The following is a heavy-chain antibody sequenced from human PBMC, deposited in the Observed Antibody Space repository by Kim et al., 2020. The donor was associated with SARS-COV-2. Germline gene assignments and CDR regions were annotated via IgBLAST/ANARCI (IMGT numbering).Heavy chain of an antibody. Sequence: ASVKVSCKASGYTFTSHDINWVRQAPGQGLEWMGWINPNSGNTGYAQKFQGRVTMTRNTALNTAYMEVTTLRSDDTAIYYCASGPSGWYDYWGQGTLVTVSS. CDR2: INPNSGNT. D-gene: IGHD6-19*01. CDR3: ASGPSGWYDY. CDR1: GYTFTSHD. V-gene: IGHV1-8*01. J-gene: IGHJ4*02.